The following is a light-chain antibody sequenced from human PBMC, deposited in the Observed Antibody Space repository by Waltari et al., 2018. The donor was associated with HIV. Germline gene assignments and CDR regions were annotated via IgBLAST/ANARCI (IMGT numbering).Light chain of an antibody. J-gene: IGLJ3*02. CDR2: EVS. CDR1: TSDVGGYYY. V-gene: IGLV2-8*01. CDR3: SSYAGSNNWV. Sequence: QSALTQPPSASGSPGQSVTISCTGTTSDVGGYYYVSWYQQHPGKAPKLMIYEVSKRPSGVPERFSGSKSGNTASLTDSGLQAEDEADYYCSSYAGSNNWVFGGGTKLIVL.